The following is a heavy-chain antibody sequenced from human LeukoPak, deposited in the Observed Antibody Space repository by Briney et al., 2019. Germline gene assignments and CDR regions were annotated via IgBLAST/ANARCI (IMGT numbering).Heavy chain of an antibody. J-gene: IGHJ4*02. D-gene: IGHD4-23*01. CDR3: ASLPTRSVTIDY. Sequence: PSETLSLTCTVSGGPISSGDYYWSWIRQPPGKGLEWIGYIYYSGSTYYNPSLKSRVTISVDTSKNQFSLKLSSVTAADTAVYYCASLPTRSVTIDYWGQGTLVTVSS. V-gene: IGHV4-30-4*01. CDR1: GGPISSGDYY. CDR2: IYYSGST.